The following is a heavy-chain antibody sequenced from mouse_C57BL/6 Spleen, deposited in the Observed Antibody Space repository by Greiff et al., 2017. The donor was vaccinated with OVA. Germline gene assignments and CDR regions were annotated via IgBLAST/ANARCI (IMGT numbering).Heavy chain of an antibody. Sequence: QVQLQQPGAELVKPGASVKLSCKASGYTFTSYWMHWVKQRPGQGLEWIGMIHPNSGSTNYNEKFKSKATLTVDKSSSTAYMQLSSLTSEDSAVYYCARRRGTGTYAMDYWGQGTSVTVSS. CDR1: GYTFTSYW. V-gene: IGHV1-64*01. CDR3: ARRRGTGTYAMDY. CDR2: IHPNSGST. D-gene: IGHD4-1*01. J-gene: IGHJ4*01.